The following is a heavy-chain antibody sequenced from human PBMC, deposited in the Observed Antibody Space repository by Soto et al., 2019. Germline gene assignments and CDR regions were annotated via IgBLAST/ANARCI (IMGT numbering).Heavy chain of an antibody. Sequence: QLQLQESGSGLVKHSQTLYLTCAVSGGSISSDGYSWSWIRQPPGKGLEWVGYIYHSGSTYYNPSLKSRVTISVDRSKNQFSLKLSSVTAADTAVYYCARGMTTVTTLDYWGQGTLVTVSS. CDR1: GGSISSDGYS. D-gene: IGHD4-4*01. CDR2: IYHSGST. CDR3: ARGMTTVTTLDY. V-gene: IGHV4-30-2*01. J-gene: IGHJ4*02.